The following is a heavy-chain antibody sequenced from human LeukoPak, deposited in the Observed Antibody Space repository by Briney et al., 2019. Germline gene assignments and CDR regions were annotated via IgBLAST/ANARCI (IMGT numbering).Heavy chain of an antibody. CDR3: ARGITDFWSGYKGRWFDP. J-gene: IGHJ5*02. D-gene: IGHD3-3*01. CDR1: GGSFSGYY. Sequence: SETLSLTCAVYGGSFSGYYWSWIRQPPGKGLEWIGEINHSGSTNYSPSLKSRVTISVDTSKNQFSLKLSSVTAADTAVYYCARGITDFWSGYKGRWFDPWGQGTLVTVSS. V-gene: IGHV4-34*01. CDR2: INHSGST.